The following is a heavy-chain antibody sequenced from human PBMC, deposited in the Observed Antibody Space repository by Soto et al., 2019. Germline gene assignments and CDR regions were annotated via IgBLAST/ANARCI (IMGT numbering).Heavy chain of an antibody. CDR1: GYTFSTYA. J-gene: IGHJ4*02. V-gene: IGHV1-3*01. CDR2: INAGNGNT. D-gene: IGHD1-1*01. Sequence: QVQLVQSGAEVKKPGTSVKVSCRASGYTFSTYAMHWVRQAPGQRLEWMGWINAGNGNTRYSQKFQGRVTISRDTSARTAYMELSSLRSEDTSVYYCARNGVGTYYFDYWGQGTQVTVSS. CDR3: ARNGVGTYYFDY.